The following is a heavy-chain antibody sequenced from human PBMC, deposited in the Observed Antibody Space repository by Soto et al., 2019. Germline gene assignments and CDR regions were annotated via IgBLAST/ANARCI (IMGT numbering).Heavy chain of an antibody. V-gene: IGHV4-31*03. CDR3: ARSSSWTLDDYYGMDV. CDR2: IYYSGST. J-gene: IGHJ6*02. D-gene: IGHD6-13*01. CDR1: GGSISSGGYY. Sequence: PSETLSLTCTVSGGSISSGGYYWSWIRQHPGKGLEWIGYIYYSGSTYYNPSLKSRVTISVDRSKNQFSLKLSSVTAADTAVYYCARSSSWTLDDYYGMDVWGQGTTVTVSS.